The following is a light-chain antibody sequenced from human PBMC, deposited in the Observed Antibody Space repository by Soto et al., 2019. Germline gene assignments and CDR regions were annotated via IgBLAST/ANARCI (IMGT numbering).Light chain of an antibody. J-gene: IGKJ1*01. CDR2: RTS. Sequence: LLTQSPVTLSLSPGERSTLSCRASQSLSSIYLAWYQQKPSQAPRLLIYRTSSTATGIPDRFSGSQSETDFTLTISRLEPDDPAVYYCQQYGSSPRPFGPGTKVDNK. CDR3: QQYGSSPRP. V-gene: IGKV3-20*01. CDR1: QSLSSIY.